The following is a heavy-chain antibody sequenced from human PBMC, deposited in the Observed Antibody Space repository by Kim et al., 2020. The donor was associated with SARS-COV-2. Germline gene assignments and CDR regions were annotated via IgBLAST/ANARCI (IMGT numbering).Heavy chain of an antibody. J-gene: IGHJ6*02. Sequence: GGSLRLSCAASGFRFSRYVMHWARQAPGKGLQSISVITADGGRRYYEDSVRGRFTISRDNSQNTLYLQMDSLKEDDTAVYYCARGRSERTGVSSSLDVWGQGTKVSVSS. CDR1: GFRFSRYV. D-gene: IGHD1-26*01. CDR2: ITADGGRR. V-gene: IGHV3-64*02. CDR3: ARGRSERTGVSSSLDV.